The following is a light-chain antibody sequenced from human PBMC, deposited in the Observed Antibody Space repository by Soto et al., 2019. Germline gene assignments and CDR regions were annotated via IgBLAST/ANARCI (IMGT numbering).Light chain of an antibody. CDR3: QKYNSAPRT. Sequence: DIQMTQSPSSLSASVGDRVTITCRASQDISNSFAWYQQKPGKVPKVLIYAASILQSGVPARFSGSVSGTDFTLTISSLQPEDVATDYFQKYNSAPRTFGGGTKVEI. V-gene: IGKV1-27*01. CDR1: QDISNS. J-gene: IGKJ4*01. CDR2: AAS.